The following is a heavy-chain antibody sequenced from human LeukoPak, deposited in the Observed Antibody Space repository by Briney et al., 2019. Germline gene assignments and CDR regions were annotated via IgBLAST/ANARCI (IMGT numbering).Heavy chain of an antibody. Sequence: SVKVSCKASGGTFSSYAISWVRQAPGQGLEWMGGIIPIFGTANYAQKFQGRVTITVDESTSTAYMELSSLRSEDTAVYYCAREIAVAGTRYFDYWGQGTLVTVSS. V-gene: IGHV1-69*13. J-gene: IGHJ4*02. CDR1: GGTFSSYA. CDR3: AREIAVAGTRYFDY. CDR2: IIPIFGTA. D-gene: IGHD6-19*01.